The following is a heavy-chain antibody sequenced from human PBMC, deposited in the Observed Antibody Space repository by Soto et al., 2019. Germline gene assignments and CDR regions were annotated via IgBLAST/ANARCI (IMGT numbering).Heavy chain of an antibody. D-gene: IGHD2-15*01. CDR2: VYYSGGT. V-gene: IGHV4-39*01. Sequence: SETLSLTCAVSGGSIYNGDYYWGWIRQPPGKGLEFIGSVYYSGGTYYNPSLKSRVTVSVDTSKNQFSLRVRSVTVADTAMYYCVSVGEAATPHTGFDSWGQGILVTVSS. J-gene: IGHJ4*02. CDR1: GGSIYNGDYY. CDR3: VSVGEAATPHTGFDS.